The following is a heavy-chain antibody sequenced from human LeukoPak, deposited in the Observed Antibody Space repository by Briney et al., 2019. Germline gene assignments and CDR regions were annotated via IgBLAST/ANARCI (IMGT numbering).Heavy chain of an antibody. CDR3: ATRNFGDYGAFDI. CDR1: GYTLTELS. V-gene: IGHV1-24*01. CDR2: LHPESGEA. J-gene: IGHJ3*02. D-gene: IGHD4-17*01. Sequence: ASVKVSCKVSGYTLTELSMHWVRQAPGKGLEWLGGLHPESGEAIYAQTLQGRVTMTEDTSTDTAYMELSSLRSEDTAVYYCATRNFGDYGAFDIWGQGTMVTVSS.